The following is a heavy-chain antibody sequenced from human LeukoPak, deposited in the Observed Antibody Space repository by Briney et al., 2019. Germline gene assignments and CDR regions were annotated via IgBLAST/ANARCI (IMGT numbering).Heavy chain of an antibody. CDR1: GYTFTGYY. Sequence: ASVKVSCKASGYTFTGYYMHWVRQAPGQGLEWMGWINPNSGGTNYAQKFQGRVTMTRDTSISTAYMELSRLRSDDTAVYYCAKDFEVGWGYCSSTSCYNIHLGFDYWGQGTLVTVSS. CDR3: AKDFEVGWGYCSSTSCYNIHLGFDY. CDR2: INPNSGGT. D-gene: IGHD2-2*02. V-gene: IGHV1-2*02. J-gene: IGHJ4*02.